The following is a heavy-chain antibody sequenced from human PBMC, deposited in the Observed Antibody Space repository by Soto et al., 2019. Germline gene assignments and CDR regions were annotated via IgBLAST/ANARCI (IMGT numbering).Heavy chain of an antibody. CDR2: IKTKTDGGTT. CDR3: PTRRGTMVRGVMNY. D-gene: IGHD3-10*01. CDR1: GFTFSNAW. J-gene: IGHJ4*02. Sequence: EVQLVESGGGLVKPGGSLRLSCAASGFTFSNAWMNWVRQAPGKGLEWVSRIKTKTDGGTTDYAAPVKGRFTISRDDSKNTLYLQMNSLKTEDTAVYYCPTRRGTMVRGVMNYWGQGTLVTVSS. V-gene: IGHV3-15*07.